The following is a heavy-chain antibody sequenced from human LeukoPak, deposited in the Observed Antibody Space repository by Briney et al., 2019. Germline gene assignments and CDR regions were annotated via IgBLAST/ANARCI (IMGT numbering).Heavy chain of an antibody. Sequence: PGRSLRLSCAASGFTFDDYAMHWVRQAPGKGLEWVSGISWNSGSIGCADSVKGRFTISRDNAKNSLYLQMNSLRAEDTALYYCAKDLFTMVRGVLKSWGQGTLVTVSS. V-gene: IGHV3-9*01. J-gene: IGHJ4*02. CDR1: GFTFDDYA. D-gene: IGHD3-10*01. CDR3: AKDLFTMVRGVLKS. CDR2: ISWNSGSI.